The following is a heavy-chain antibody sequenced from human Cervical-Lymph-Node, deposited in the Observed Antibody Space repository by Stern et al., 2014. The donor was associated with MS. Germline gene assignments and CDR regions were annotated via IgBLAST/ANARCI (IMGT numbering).Heavy chain of an antibody. CDR2: IYYSGST. Sequence: QVQLQESGPGLVKPSETLSLTCTVSGGSISSYYWSWIRQPPGKGLEWIGYIYYSGSTNYNPSLKSRVTISVDTSKNQFSLKLSSVTAADTAVYYCARGQQQLVGDYWGQGTLVTVSS. CDR3: ARGQQQLVGDY. D-gene: IGHD6-13*01. J-gene: IGHJ4*02. V-gene: IGHV4-59*01. CDR1: GGSISSYY.